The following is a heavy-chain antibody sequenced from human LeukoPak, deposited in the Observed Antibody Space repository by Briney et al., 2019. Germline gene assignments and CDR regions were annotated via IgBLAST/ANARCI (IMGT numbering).Heavy chain of an antibody. CDR3: ACGIVVVVAATPSYYFDY. Sequence: SVKVSCKASGGTFSSYAISWVRQAPGQGLEWMGRIIPIFGTANYAQKFQGRVTITTDESTSTAYMELSRLRSEDTAVYYCACGIVVVVAATPSYYFDYWGQGTLVTVSS. D-gene: IGHD2-15*01. J-gene: IGHJ4*02. CDR1: GGTFSSYA. CDR2: IIPIFGTA. V-gene: IGHV1-69*05.